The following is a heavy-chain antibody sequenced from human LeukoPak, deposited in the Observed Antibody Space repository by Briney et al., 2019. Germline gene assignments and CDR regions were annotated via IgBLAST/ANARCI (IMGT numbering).Heavy chain of an antibody. CDR3: ARGSYGDYVYYFDY. CDR2: INTNTGNP. D-gene: IGHD4-17*01. V-gene: IGHV7-4-1*02. CDR1: GYTFTSYA. J-gene: IGHJ4*02. Sequence: ASVKVSCKASGYTFTSYAMNWVRQAPGQGLEWMGWINTNTGNPTYAQGFTGRFVFSLDTSVSTAYLQISSLKAEDTAVYYCARGSYGDYVYYFDYWGQGTLVTVSS.